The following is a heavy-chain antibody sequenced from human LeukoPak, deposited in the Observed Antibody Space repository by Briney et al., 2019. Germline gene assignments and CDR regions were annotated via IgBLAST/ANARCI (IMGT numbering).Heavy chain of an antibody. Sequence: KTSETLSLTCTVSGGSISSYYWSWIRQPPGKGLEWIGYSYYSGSTNYNPSLKSRVTISVDTSKNQFSLKLSSVTAADTAVYYCARDEGFFYYWGQGTLVTVSS. D-gene: IGHD3-3*01. CDR1: GGSISSYY. CDR3: ARDEGFFYY. CDR2: SYYSGST. J-gene: IGHJ4*02. V-gene: IGHV4-59*12.